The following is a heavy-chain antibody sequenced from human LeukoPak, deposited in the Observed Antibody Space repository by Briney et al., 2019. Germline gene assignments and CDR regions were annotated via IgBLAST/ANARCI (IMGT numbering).Heavy chain of an antibody. V-gene: IGHV3-23*01. CDR3: ARGIAAAGERYFQH. D-gene: IGHD6-13*01. CDR1: GFTFSSYA. J-gene: IGHJ1*01. Sequence: GGSLRLSCAASGFTFSSYAMSWVRQAPGKGLEWVSAISGSGGSTYYADSVKGRFTISRDNSKNTLYLQMNSLRAEDTAVYYCARGIAAAGERYFQHWGQGTLVTVSS. CDR2: ISGSGGST.